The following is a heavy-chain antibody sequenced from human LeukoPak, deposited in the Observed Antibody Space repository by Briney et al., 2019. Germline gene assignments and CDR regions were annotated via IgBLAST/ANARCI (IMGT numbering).Heavy chain of an antibody. J-gene: IGHJ4*02. CDR1: GGTFSSYA. V-gene: IGHV1-69*04. Sequence: SVKVSCKASGGTFSSYAISWVRQAPGQGLEWMGRIIPILGIANYAQKFQGRVTITADKSTSTAYMELSSLRSEDTAVYYCARASSSYPFDYWGQGTLVTVSS. CDR2: IIPILGIA. D-gene: IGHD6-13*01. CDR3: ARASSSYPFDY.